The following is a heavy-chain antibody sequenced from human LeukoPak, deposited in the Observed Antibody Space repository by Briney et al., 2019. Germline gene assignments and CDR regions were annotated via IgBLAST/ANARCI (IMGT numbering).Heavy chain of an antibody. D-gene: IGHD2-2*01. Sequence: GASVKVSCKASGGTFSSYAISWVRQAPGQGLEWMGGIIPIFGTANYAQKFQGRVTITTDESTSTAYMELSSLRSEDTAVYYCARECVVVPAANPWFDPWGQGTLVTISS. CDR3: ARECVVVPAANPWFDP. CDR2: IIPIFGTA. J-gene: IGHJ5*02. V-gene: IGHV1-69*05. CDR1: GGTFSSYA.